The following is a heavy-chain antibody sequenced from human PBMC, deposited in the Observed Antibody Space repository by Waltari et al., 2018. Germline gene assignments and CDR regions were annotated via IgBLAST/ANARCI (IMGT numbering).Heavy chain of an antibody. J-gene: IGHJ4*02. D-gene: IGHD1-26*01. V-gene: IGHV4-34*01. Sequence: QVQLQQWGAGLLKPSKTLSRTCAVSGGHCSGYCWSWIRQPPGKGLEWIGEINHSGSTNYNPSLKSRVTISVDTSKNQFSLKLSSVTAADTAVYYCARGSGSYDYWGQGTLVTVSS. CDR2: INHSGST. CDR1: GGHCSGYC. CDR3: ARGSGSYDY.